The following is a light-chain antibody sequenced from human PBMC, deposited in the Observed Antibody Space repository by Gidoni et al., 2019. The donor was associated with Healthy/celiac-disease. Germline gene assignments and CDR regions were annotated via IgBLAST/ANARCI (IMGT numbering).Light chain of an antibody. Sequence: SYVLTQPPSVSVAPGPTARITCGGNNIGSKSVHWYQQKPGQAPGLVVYDDSARPSGIPERFSGSNSGNTATLTISRVEAGDEADYYCQVWDSSSDHVVFGGGTKLTVL. V-gene: IGLV3-21*02. CDR1: NIGSKS. CDR3: QVWDSSSDHVV. CDR2: DDS. J-gene: IGLJ2*01.